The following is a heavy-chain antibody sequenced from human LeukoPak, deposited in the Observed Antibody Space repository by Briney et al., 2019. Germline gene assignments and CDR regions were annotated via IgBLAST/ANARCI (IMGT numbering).Heavy chain of an antibody. D-gene: IGHD2-2*02. J-gene: IGHJ3*02. CDR2: IYHSGST. CDR1: GGSISSSNW. CDR3: ASSILVPAAIRAFVI. V-gene: IGHV4-4*02. Sequence: SGTLSLTCAVSGGSISSSNWWSWVRQPPGKGLEWIGEIYHSGSTNYNPSLKSRVTISVDKSKNQFSLKLSSVTAADTAVYYCASSILVPAAIRAFVIWGQGTMVTVSS.